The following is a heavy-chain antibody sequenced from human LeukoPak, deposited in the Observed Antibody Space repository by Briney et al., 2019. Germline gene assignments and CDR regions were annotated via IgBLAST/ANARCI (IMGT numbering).Heavy chain of an antibody. D-gene: IGHD1-1*01. CDR2: INHSGST. CDR3: ARGRFKTTVDY. J-gene: IGHJ4*02. V-gene: IGHV4-34*01. CDR1: GGSFSGYY. Sequence: SETLSLTCAVYGGSFSGYYWSWVRQPPGKGLGWVGEINHSGSTTYNPSLKRPLTISVDTSKNQFSLKLSSVTAADTAVYYCARGRFKTTVDYWGQGTLVTLSS.